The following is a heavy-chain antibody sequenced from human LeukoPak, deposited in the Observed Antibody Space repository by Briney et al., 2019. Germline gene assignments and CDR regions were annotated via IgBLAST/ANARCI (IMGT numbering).Heavy chain of an antibody. J-gene: IGHJ4*02. CDR3: ARWGAGFDWLLAPFDY. CDR1: GGSISSSSYY. Sequence: SETLSLTCTVSGGSISSSSYYWGWIRQPPGRGLEWIGTIYYSGSTYYNPSLKSRVTISVDTSKNQFSLKLSSVTAADTAVCYCARWGAGFDWLLAPFDYWGQGILVTVSS. V-gene: IGHV4-39*01. CDR2: IYYSGST. D-gene: IGHD3-9*01.